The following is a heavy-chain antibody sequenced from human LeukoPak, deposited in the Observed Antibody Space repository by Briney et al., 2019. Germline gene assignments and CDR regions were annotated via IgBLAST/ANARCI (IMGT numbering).Heavy chain of an antibody. D-gene: IGHD3-22*01. CDR3: ARPDYDSSGYYSHYYYYGMDV. J-gene: IGHJ6*02. CDR2: ISAYNGNT. V-gene: IGHV1-18*01. CDR1: GYTFTSYG. Sequence: ASVKVSCKASGYTFTSYGISWVRQAPGQGLEWMGWISAYNGNTNYAQKLQGRVTMTTDTSTSTAYMELRSLRSDDTAVYYCARPDYDSSGYYSHYYYYGMDVWGQGTTVTVSS.